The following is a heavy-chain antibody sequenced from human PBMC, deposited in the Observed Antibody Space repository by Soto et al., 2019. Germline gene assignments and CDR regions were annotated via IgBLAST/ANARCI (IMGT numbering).Heavy chain of an antibody. J-gene: IGHJ5*02. D-gene: IGHD6-6*01. V-gene: IGHV1-69*02. CDR3: ARAPESSIAAPNWFDP. Sequence: SVKVSCKASGGTFSSYTISWVRQAPGQGLEWMGRIIPILGIANYAQKFQGRVTITADKSTSTAYMELSSLRSEDTAVYYCARAPESSIAAPNWFDPWGQGTLVTAPQ. CDR2: IIPILGIA. CDR1: GGTFSSYT.